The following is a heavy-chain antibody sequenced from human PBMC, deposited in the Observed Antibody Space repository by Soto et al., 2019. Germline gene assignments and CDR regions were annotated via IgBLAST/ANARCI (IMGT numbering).Heavy chain of an antibody. CDR2: IYYSGST. D-gene: IGHD7-27*01. CDR3: ARVGKGRYFDY. CDR1: CGSISSGGYY. Sequence: SETLSLTCTVSCGSISSGGYYWSWIRQHPGKGLEWIGYIYYSGSTYYNPSLKSRVTISVDTSKNQFSLKLSSVTAADTAVYYCARVGKGRYFDYWGQGTLVTVSS. J-gene: IGHJ4*02. V-gene: IGHV4-31*03.